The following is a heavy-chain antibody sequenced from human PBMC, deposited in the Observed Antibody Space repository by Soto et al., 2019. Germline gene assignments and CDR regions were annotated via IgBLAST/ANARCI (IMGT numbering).Heavy chain of an antibody. CDR1: GGTFSSYA. V-gene: IGHV1-18*01. Sequence: ASVKVSCKASGGTFSSYAISWVRQAPGQGLEWMGWISAYNGNTNYAQKLQGRVTMTTDTSTSTAYMELRSLRSDDTAVYYCARIAVAGTDHGMDVWGQGTTVTVSS. D-gene: IGHD6-19*01. J-gene: IGHJ6*02. CDR3: ARIAVAGTDHGMDV. CDR2: ISAYNGNT.